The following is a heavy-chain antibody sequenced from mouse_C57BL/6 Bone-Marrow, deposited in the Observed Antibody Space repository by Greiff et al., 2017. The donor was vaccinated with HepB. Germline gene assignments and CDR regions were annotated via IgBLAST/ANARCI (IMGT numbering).Heavy chain of an antibody. CDR2: IWGVGST. J-gene: IGHJ4*01. CDR3: ATLYYSNRYAMDY. V-gene: IGHV2-6*01. Sequence: VMLVESGPGLVAPSQSLSITCTVSGFSLTSYGVDWVRQSPGKGLEWLGVIWGVGSTNYNSALKSRLSISKDNSKSQVFLKMNSLQTDDTAMYYCATLYYSNRYAMDYWGQGTSVTVSS. D-gene: IGHD2-5*01. CDR1: GFSLTSYG.